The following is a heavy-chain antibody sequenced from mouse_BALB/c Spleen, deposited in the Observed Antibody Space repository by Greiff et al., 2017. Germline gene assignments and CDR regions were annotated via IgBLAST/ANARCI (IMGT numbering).Heavy chain of an antibody. V-gene: IGHV5-17*02. CDR2: ISSGSSTI. Sequence: EVKLMESGGGLVQPGGSRKLSCAASGFTFSSFGMHWVRQAPEKGLEWVAYISSGSSTIYYADTVKGRFTISRDNPKNTLFLQMTSLRSEDTAMYYCARGGYGNYGAMDYWGQGTSVTVSS. D-gene: IGHD2-10*02. CDR3: ARGGYGNYGAMDY. J-gene: IGHJ4*01. CDR1: GFTFSSFG.